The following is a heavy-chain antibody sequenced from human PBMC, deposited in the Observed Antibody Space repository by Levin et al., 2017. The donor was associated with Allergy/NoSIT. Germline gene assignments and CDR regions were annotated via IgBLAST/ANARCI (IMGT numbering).Heavy chain of an antibody. Sequence: QAGGSLRLSCAASGFSFSSYLMSWVRQAPGKGLEWVANIKKDGSEKYYVDSVKGRFTISRDNAKNSLYLQMNSLRAEDTAVYYCARVNGMYYYYYGMDVWGQGTTVTVSS. D-gene: IGHD3-16*01. CDR2: IKKDGSEK. CDR3: ARVNGMYYYYYGMDV. V-gene: IGHV3-7*01. CDR1: GFSFSSYL. J-gene: IGHJ6*02.